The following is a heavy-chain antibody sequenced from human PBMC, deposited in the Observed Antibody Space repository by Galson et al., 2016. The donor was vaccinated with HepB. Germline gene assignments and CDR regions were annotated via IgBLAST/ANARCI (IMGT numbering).Heavy chain of an antibody. J-gene: IGHJ3*01. Sequence: SLRLSCAASGFTFSSYWIHWVRQVPEKGLVWVSRISSDEANINYADSVKGRFTISRDNAKNTVYLQMNSLRVEDTAFYYWTGARVDRLGAVDVWGQGTMVTVSS. D-gene: IGHD3-9*01. CDR2: ISSDEANI. V-gene: IGHV3-74*01. CDR1: GFTFSSYW. CDR3: TGARVDRLGAVDV.